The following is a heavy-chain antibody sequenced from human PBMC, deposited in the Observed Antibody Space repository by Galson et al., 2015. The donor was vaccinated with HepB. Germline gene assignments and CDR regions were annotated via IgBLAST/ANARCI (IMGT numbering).Heavy chain of an antibody. CDR3: AREAPWFDP. Sequence: SETLSLTCTVSGGSISSYYWSWIRQPPGKGLEWIGYIYYSGSTNYNPSLKSRVTISVDTSKNQFPLKLSSVTAADTAVYYCAREAPWFDPWGQGTLVTVSS. CDR1: GGSISSYY. J-gene: IGHJ5*02. CDR2: IYYSGST. V-gene: IGHV4-59*01.